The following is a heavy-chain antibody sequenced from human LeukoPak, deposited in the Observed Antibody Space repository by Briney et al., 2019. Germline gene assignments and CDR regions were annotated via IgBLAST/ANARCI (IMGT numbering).Heavy chain of an antibody. CDR3: ARDRGAVAGYFDY. CDR1: GFTFSSYW. CDR2: ISGDGRNI. D-gene: IGHD6-19*01. V-gene: IGHV3-74*01. J-gene: IGHJ4*02. Sequence: GGSLRLSCVASGFTFSSYWMHWVRQDPRKGLVWISRISGDGRNINYADSVRGRFTISRDNAKNTLYLQMNSLRAEDTAVYYCARDRGAVAGYFDYWGQGTLVTVSS.